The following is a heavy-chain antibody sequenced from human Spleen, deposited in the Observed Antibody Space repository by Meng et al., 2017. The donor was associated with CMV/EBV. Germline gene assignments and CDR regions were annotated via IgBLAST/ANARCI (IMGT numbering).Heavy chain of an antibody. CDR2: IIPIFSTA. CDR1: GGTLSSYA. V-gene: IGHV1-69*05. D-gene: IGHD1-26*01. CDR3: ARDSERYSGSYYSFDY. J-gene: IGHJ4*02. Sequence: GGTLSSYAISWVRQAPGQGLEWMGGIIPIFSTANYAQKCQGRVTITTDESTSTAYMELSSLRSEDTAVYYCARDSERYSGSYYSFDYWGQGTLVTVSS.